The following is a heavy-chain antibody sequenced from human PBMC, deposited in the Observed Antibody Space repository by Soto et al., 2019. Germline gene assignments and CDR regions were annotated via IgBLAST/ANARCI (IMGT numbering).Heavy chain of an antibody. D-gene: IGHD1-1*01. Sequence: QVQLVQSGAEVKKPGSSLKVSCKASGGSFASYAFSWVRQAPRQGLEWVGGIIPIFGTPKYAQRFQGRVSITADRSTTTAYLDLTGLTSEDTAVYFCAREPRPHFGNWDTDVWVDTWGQGTLVIVSS. CDR3: AREPRPHFGNWDTDVWVDT. CDR2: IIPIFGTP. CDR1: GGSFASYA. V-gene: IGHV1-69*06. J-gene: IGHJ5*02.